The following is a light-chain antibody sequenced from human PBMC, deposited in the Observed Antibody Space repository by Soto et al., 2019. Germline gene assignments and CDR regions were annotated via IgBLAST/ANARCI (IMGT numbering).Light chain of an antibody. Sequence: DIQMTQSPSSLSASVGDRVTITCRASRTISSDLNWYQQKPGKAPKLLIFAASTLLSGVPSRFSGSRSGTDFILSISRLQPEDYTTYYCQQGKSVPLTFGGGTKVEMK. V-gene: IGKV1-39*01. CDR1: RTISSD. CDR3: QQGKSVPLT. J-gene: IGKJ4*01. CDR2: AAS.